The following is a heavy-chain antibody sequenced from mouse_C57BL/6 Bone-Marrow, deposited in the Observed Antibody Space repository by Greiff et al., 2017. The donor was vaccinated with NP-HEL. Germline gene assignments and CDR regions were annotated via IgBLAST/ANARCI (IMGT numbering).Heavy chain of an antibody. Sequence: VQLQQSGPVLVKPGASVKMSCKASGYTFTDYYMNWVKQSHGKSLEWIGVINPYNGGTSYNQKFKGKATLTVDKSSSTAYMELNSLTSEDSAVYYCERWAYDGYPHRYFDVWGTGTTVTVSS. CDR1: GYTFTDYY. V-gene: IGHV1-19*01. D-gene: IGHD2-3*01. CDR2: INPYNGGT. J-gene: IGHJ1*03. CDR3: ERWAYDGYPHRYFDV.